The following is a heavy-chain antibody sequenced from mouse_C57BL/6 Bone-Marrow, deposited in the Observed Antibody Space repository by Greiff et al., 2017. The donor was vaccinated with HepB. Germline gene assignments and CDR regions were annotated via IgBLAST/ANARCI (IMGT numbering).Heavy chain of an antibody. D-gene: IGHD3-3*01. CDR3: ARKGRGAMDY. CDR2: INPSTGGT. V-gene: IGHV1-42*01. Sequence: VQLKESGPELVKPGASVKISCKASGYSFTGYYMNWVKQSPEKSLEWIGEINPSTGGTTYNQKFKAKATLTVDKSSSTAYMQLKSLTSEDSAVYYCARKGRGAMDYWGQGTSVTVSS. J-gene: IGHJ4*01. CDR1: GYSFTGYY.